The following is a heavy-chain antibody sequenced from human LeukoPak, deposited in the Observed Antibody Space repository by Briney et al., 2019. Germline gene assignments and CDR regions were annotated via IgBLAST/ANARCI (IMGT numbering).Heavy chain of an antibody. CDR2: ISSSGSTI. D-gene: IGHD3-22*01. CDR3: ARVMYYYDSSGQTYYFDY. Sequence: GGSLRLSCAASGFTFSDYYMSWIRQAPGKGLEWVSYISSSGSTIYYADSVKGRFTISRGNAKNSLYLQMNSLRAEDTAVYYCARVMYYYDSSGQTYYFDYRGQGTLVTVSS. V-gene: IGHV3-11*04. CDR1: GFTFSDYY. J-gene: IGHJ4*02.